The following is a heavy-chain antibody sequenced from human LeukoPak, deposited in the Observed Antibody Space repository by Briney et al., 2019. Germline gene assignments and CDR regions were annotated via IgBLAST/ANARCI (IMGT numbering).Heavy chain of an antibody. CDR2: IWYDGSNK. V-gene: IGHV3-33*01. CDR1: GFTFSRYG. D-gene: IGHD7-27*01. CDR3: ARDKTTGVDY. J-gene: IGHJ4*02. Sequence: GGSLRLSCAASGFTFSRYGLHWGRQAPGKGVEGVAVIWYDGSNKYYADSVKGRFTISRDNSKNTLYLQMNSLRAEDTAVYYCARDKTTGVDYWGQGTLVTVSS.